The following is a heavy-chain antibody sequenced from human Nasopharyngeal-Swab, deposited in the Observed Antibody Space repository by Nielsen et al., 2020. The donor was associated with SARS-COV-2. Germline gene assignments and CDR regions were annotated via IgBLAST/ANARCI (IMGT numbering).Heavy chain of an antibody. CDR3: ARDTGFCTRGSCGPFDS. CDR1: GVIITSNY. CDR2: IYSGGNA. V-gene: IGHV3-53*01. D-gene: IGHD2-8*01. Sequence: GGSLRLSCAASGVIITSNYMNWVRQAPGKGLEWVSVIYSGGNAYYADSVKGRFTISRDTSKNMLYLQMDSVTADDTAVYYCARDTGFCTRGSCGPFDSWGQGTLVSVSS. J-gene: IGHJ4*02.